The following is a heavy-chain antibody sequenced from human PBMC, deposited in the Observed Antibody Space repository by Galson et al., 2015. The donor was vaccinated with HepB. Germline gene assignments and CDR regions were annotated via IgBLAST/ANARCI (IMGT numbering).Heavy chain of an antibody. CDR3: ARDGIFSRDYDGFDI. V-gene: IGHV5-51*01. CDR1: GYSFNIYW. CDR2: IYPGDSDT. J-gene: IGHJ3*02. Sequence: QSGAEVKKARGSLKISCKGSGYSFNIYWIGWVRQMPGKGLEWMGIIYPGDSDTRYSASFQGQVTMSADKSINTAYMELSSLTSDDTALYYCARDGIFSRDYDGFDIWGQGTMITVSS. D-gene: IGHD1-14*01.